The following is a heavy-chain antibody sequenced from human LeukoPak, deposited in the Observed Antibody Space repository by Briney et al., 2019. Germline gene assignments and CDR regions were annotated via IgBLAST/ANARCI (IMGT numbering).Heavy chain of an antibody. CDR2: IYYSGST. CDR1: GGSISSYY. D-gene: IGHD3-16*01. V-gene: IGHV4-59*01. CDR3: ARHDYYRGWFDP. J-gene: IGHJ5*02. Sequence: SETLSLTCTVSGGSISSYYWSWIRQPPGKGLEWIGYIYYSGSTNYNPSLKSRVTISVDTSKNQFSLKLSSVTAADTAVYYCARHDYYRGWFDPWGQGTLVTVSS.